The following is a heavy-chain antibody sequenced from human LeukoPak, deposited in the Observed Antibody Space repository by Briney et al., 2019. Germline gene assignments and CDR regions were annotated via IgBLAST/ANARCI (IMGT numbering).Heavy chain of an antibody. V-gene: IGHV4-59*01. D-gene: IGHD6-13*01. J-gene: IGHJ5*02. CDR2: IYYSGST. Sequence: SETLSLTCTVSGGSIGSYYWSWLRQPPGKGLEWIGYIYYSGSTNYNPSLKSRVTISVDTSKNQFSLKLSSVTAADTAVYYCARGAPYSSSWYRWGQGTLVTVSS. CDR3: ARGAPYSSSWYR. CDR1: GGSIGSYY.